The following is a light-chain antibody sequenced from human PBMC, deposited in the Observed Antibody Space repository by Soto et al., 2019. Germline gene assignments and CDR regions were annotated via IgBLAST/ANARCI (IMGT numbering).Light chain of an antibody. CDR3: QKLNTYPLT. CDR1: QGISSS. J-gene: IGKJ1*01. CDR2: AAS. V-gene: IGKV1-9*01. Sequence: DIQMTQSPSTLSASVRDRVTITCRASQGISSSLAWYQQKPGEAPKLLISAASTLQSGVPPRFSGSGSGTEFTLTISSLQPEDFARYYCQKLNTYPLTFGQGTRWIS.